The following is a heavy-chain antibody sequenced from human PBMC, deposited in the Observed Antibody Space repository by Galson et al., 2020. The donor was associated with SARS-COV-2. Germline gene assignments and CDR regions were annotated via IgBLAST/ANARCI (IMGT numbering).Heavy chain of an antibody. V-gene: IGHV4-39*01. J-gene: IGHJ6*02. Sequence: GLEWIGTLYYSANTDYNPSLKSRLTISVDMSKDQFSLRLSSVTAADTAVYYCARGYDFWSGGMDVWGQGTTVIVSS. CDR2: LYYSANT. CDR3: ARGYDFWSGGMDV. D-gene: IGHD3-3*01.